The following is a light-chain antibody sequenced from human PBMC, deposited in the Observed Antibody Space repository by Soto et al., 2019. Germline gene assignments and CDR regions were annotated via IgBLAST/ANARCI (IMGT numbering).Light chain of an antibody. V-gene: IGKV1-9*01. J-gene: IGKJ4*01. Sequence: IQLTQSPSSLSASVGDRVTITCRASQGISSYLAWYQQKPGKAPNLLIYAASTLQSGVPSRFSGSGSGTDFTLTISSLQPDDFATYYCQQLNSYPLTFGGGTNVEIK. CDR3: QQLNSYPLT. CDR2: AAS. CDR1: QGISSY.